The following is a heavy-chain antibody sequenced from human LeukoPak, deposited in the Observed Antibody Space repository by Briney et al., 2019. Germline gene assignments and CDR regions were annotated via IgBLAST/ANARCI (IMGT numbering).Heavy chain of an antibody. CDR1: GGSISSTNW. D-gene: IGHD1-26*01. Sequence: SETLSLTCGVSGGSISSTNWWSWVRQRPGQGLEWIGEISLSGVTNYNPSLKSRVTMSLDRSKNHLSLTLTSVTAADTAVYYCSRESGAFSPFGYWGQGTLVTVSS. J-gene: IGHJ4*02. CDR3: SRESGAFSPFGY. V-gene: IGHV4-4*02. CDR2: ISLSGVT.